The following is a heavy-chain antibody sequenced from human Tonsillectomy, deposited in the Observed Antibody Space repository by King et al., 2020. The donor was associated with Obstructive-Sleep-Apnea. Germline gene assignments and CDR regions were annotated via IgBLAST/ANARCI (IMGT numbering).Heavy chain of an antibody. D-gene: IGHD3-3*01. V-gene: IGHV3-7*03. CDR2: IKQDGSEK. J-gene: IGHJ6*02. CDR1: GFTFSSYW. CDR3: ARDPGAIFGVVSYYYYYGMDV. Sequence: QLVQSGGGLVQPGGSLRLSCAASGFTFSSYWMSWVRQAPGKGLEWVANIKQDGSEKYYVDSVKGRFTISRDNAKNSLYLQMNSLGAEDTAVYYCARDPGAIFGVVSYYYYYGMDVWGQGTTVTVSS.